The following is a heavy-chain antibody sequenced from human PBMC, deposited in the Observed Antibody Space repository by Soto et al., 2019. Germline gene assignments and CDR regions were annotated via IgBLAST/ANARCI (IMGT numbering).Heavy chain of an antibody. Sequence: EVQLVESGGGLAQSGGSLRLSCAASEFTFSAYWMHWVRQAPGKGLVWVSRINSDGSDTRYADYVKGRFTISRDNAKNTLYLQMNSLRAEETAVYYPAIDSTETATHYYYYAMDVWGQATTATASS. CDR1: EFTFSAYW. CDR3: AIDSTETATHYYYYAMDV. CDR2: INSDGSDT. D-gene: IGHD5-18*01. J-gene: IGHJ6*02. V-gene: IGHV3-74*01.